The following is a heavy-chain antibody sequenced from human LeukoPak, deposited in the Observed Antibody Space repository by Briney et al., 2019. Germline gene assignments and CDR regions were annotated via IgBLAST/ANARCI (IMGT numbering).Heavy chain of an antibody. CDR1: GFTVSSNY. Sequence: GGSLRLSCAASGFTVSSNYMSWVRQAPGKGLEWVSVIYSGGSTYYADSVKGRFTISRDNSKNTLYLQMNSLRAEDTAVYYCARDQYYYDSSGYYSRAFDIWGQGTMVTVSS. CDR3: ARDQYYYDSSGYYSRAFDI. J-gene: IGHJ3*02. D-gene: IGHD3-22*01. V-gene: IGHV3-66*01. CDR2: IYSGGST.